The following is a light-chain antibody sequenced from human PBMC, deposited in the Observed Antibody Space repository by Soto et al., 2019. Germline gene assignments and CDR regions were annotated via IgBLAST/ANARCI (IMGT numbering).Light chain of an antibody. Sequence: EIVMTQSPATLSLSPGARATLSCRASQSVSSSYLSWYQQKPGQAPRLLIYGASTMATGIPARFSGSGSGTDFTLTISSLQPEDFAVYYCQQDYNLPWTFGQGTKVEIK. CDR2: GAS. J-gene: IGKJ1*01. V-gene: IGKV3D-7*01. CDR3: QQDYNLPWT. CDR1: QSVSSSY.